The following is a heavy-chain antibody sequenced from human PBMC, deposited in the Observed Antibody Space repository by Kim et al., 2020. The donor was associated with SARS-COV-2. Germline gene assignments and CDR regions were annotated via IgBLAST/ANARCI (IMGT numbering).Heavy chain of an antibody. J-gene: IGHJ4*02. CDR2: LYYDGTT. Sequence: SETLSLTCSVSGDSFSNNNYYWPWIRQSPGKGLEWIGSLYYDGTTPSNPSLESRVTISVDTSKNQFSLKMISVTAADTAVYYCVRRCHFGCAPHWGQGTLVTVSS. CDR1: GDSFSNNNYY. V-gene: IGHV4-39*01. D-gene: IGHD6-19*01. CDR3: VRRCHFGCAPH.